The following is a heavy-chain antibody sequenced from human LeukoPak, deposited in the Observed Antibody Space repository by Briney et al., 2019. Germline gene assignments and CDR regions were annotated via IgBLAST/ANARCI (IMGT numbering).Heavy chain of an antibody. CDR2: ISGTSSII. V-gene: IGHV3-48*03. CDR3: ARDLNYGNSNPYYFDY. D-gene: IGHD4-23*01. J-gene: IGHJ4*02. CDR1: GYTFRTYE. Sequence: HPGGSLRLSCAASGYTFRTYEMSWVRQAPGKGLEWVSYISGTSSIIHYADSVKGRFTISRDNAKNSLYLQMNSLRAEDTAVYYCARDLNYGNSNPYYFDYWGPGTLVTVSS.